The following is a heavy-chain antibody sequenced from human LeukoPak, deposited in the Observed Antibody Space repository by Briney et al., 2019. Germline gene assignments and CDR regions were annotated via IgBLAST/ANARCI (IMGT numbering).Heavy chain of an antibody. Sequence: GGSLRLSCAASGFTFSSYSMNWVRQAPGKGLEWVSYISSSSSTIYYADSVKGRFTISRDNSKNTLYLQMNSLRAEDTAVYYCAKDGLERFLEWLHTPYYFDYWGQGTLVTASS. J-gene: IGHJ4*02. CDR2: ISSSSSTI. D-gene: IGHD3-3*01. CDR3: AKDGLERFLEWLHTPYYFDY. CDR1: GFTFSSYS. V-gene: IGHV3-48*01.